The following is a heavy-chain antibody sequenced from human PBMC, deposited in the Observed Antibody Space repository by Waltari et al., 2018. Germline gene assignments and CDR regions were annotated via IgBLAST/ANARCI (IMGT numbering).Heavy chain of an antibody. Sequence: EVQLLESGGGLVQPGGSLRLSCAASGFTFSSYAMSWVGPAPGTGLEWFSAISGSGGSTYYADSVKGRFTISRDNSKNTLYLQMNSLRAEDTAVYYCAKAPVLRFLEWLFDYWGQGTLVTVSS. V-gene: IGHV3-23*01. CDR3: AKAPVLRFLEWLFDY. CDR1: GFTFSSYA. CDR2: ISGSGGST. J-gene: IGHJ4*02. D-gene: IGHD3-3*01.